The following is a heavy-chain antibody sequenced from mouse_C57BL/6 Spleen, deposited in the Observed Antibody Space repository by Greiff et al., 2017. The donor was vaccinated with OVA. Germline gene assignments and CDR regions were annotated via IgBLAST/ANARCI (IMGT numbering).Heavy chain of an antibody. CDR3: ARPGYRDYWFAY. V-gene: IGHV5-12*01. CDR2: ISNGGGST. J-gene: IGHJ3*01. D-gene: IGHD2-13*01. CDR1: GFTFSDYY. Sequence: EVQRVESGGGLVQPGGSLKLSCAASGFTFSDYYMYWVRQTPEKRLEWVAYISNGGGSTYYPDTVKGRFTISRDNAKNTLYLQMMRLKSWDTAMVYYARPGYRDYWFAYWGKGTLVTVSA.